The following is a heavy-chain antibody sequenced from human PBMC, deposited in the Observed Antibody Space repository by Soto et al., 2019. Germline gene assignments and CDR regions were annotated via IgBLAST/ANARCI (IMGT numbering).Heavy chain of an antibody. V-gene: IGHV3-64*01. CDR2: ISNNGAHT. J-gene: IGHJ6*03. Sequence: EAQLVESGGGLVQPGGSLRLSCAASGFTFSNYEMHWVRQAPGKGLEYVSGISNNGAHTDYAKSVKGRFTISRDNSEXXXXXXMXXLXAEDMALYYCARRGYGSRWPNVYMDVWGKGTTVTVSS. CDR3: ARRGYGSRWPNVYMDV. CDR1: GFTFSNYE. D-gene: IGHD6-13*01.